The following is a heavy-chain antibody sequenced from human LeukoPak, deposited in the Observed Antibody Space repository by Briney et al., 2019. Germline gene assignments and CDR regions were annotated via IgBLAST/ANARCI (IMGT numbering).Heavy chain of an antibody. J-gene: IGHJ3*02. CDR1: GGSIRNYNNY. V-gene: IGHV4-39*01. D-gene: IGHD2-2*01. CDR2: VYYTGST. Sequence: SETLSLTCIVSGGSIRNYNNYWGWIRQPPGKGREWIGSVYYTGSTYYNPSLQSRITVSVDTSKNQFSLKLSSVTAADTAVYYCVRHHKYCSSTSCYKVGDPTDAFAIWGLGTMVTVSS. CDR3: VRHHKYCSSTSCYKVGDPTDAFAI.